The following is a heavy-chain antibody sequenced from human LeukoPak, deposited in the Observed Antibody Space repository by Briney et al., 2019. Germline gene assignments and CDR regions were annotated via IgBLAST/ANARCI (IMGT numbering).Heavy chain of an antibody. CDR3: ARGPSIAVARPYYYYYMDV. D-gene: IGHD6-19*01. V-gene: IGHV4-61*02. CDR2: IYTSGST. Sequence: SETLSLTCTVSGGSISSSSYYWGWIRQPAGKGLEWIGRIYTSGSTNYNPSLKSRVTISVDTSKNQFSLKLSSVTAADTAVYYCARGPSIAVARPYYYYYMDVWGKGTTVTISS. J-gene: IGHJ6*03. CDR1: GGSISSSSYY.